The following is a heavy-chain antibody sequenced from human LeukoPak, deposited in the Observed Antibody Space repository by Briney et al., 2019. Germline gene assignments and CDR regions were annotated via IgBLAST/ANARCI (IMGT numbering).Heavy chain of an antibody. Sequence: SGTLSLTCAVSDGSISSSNWWSWVRQPPGKGLEWIGEIYHSGSTNYNPSLKSRVTISVDKSKNQFSLKLSSVTAADTAVYYCASTHRGSGFELDYWGQGTLVTVSS. CDR3: ASTHRGSGFELDY. D-gene: IGHD6-19*01. CDR2: IYHSGST. CDR1: DGSISSSNW. J-gene: IGHJ4*02. V-gene: IGHV4-4*02.